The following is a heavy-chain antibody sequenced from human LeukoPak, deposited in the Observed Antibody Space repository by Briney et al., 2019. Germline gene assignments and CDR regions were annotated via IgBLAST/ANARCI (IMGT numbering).Heavy chain of an antibody. Sequence: GGSLRLSCAASGFTSSSYGMNWVRQAPGKGLEWVAVIWYDGSNKYYADSVKGRFTISRDNSKNTLYLQMNSLRAEDTAVYYCARDGTAYRGGDCYSIDYWGQGTLVTVSS. J-gene: IGHJ4*02. D-gene: IGHD2-21*02. V-gene: IGHV3-33*01. CDR1: GFTSSSYG. CDR3: ARDGTAYRGGDCYSIDY. CDR2: IWYDGSNK.